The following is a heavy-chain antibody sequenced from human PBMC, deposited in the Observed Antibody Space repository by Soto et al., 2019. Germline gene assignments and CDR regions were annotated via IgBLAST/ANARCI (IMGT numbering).Heavy chain of an antibody. CDR2: IYSGGST. J-gene: IGHJ6*01. CDR3: ARYLLWYGYYYYGLDV. D-gene: IGHD3-10*01. CDR1: GFTVSSNY. Sequence: PGGSLRLSCAASGFTVSSNYMSWVRQAPGKGLEWVSVIYSGGSTYYADSVKGRFTISRDNSKNTLYLQMNSLRAEDTAVYYCARYLLWYGYYYYGLDVWAQGTTVTVSS. V-gene: IGHV3-53*01.